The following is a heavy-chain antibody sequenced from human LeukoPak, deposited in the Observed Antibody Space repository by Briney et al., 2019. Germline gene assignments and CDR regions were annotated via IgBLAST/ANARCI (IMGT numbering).Heavy chain of an antibody. CDR3: ASQNDYGGNCFFEY. D-gene: IGHD4-23*01. Sequence: GGYLRLSCAASGFTFSSYWMSWVRQAPGKGLEWVANIKQDGSEKYYVDSVKGRFTISRDNAKSSLYLQMNSLRAEDTAVYYCASQNDYGGNCFFEYWGQGTLVTVSS. J-gene: IGHJ4*02. CDR2: IKQDGSEK. V-gene: IGHV3-7*01. CDR1: GFTFSSYW.